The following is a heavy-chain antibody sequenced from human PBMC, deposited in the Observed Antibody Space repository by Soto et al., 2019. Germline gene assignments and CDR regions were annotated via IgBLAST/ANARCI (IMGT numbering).Heavy chain of an antibody. D-gene: IGHD1-7*01. CDR2: VYYSGIT. V-gene: IGHV4-39*01. Sequence: DTLSRXCAFAGASIISIDTYDVVWIRHPPGKGLEWIGSVYYSGITYYNPSLGSRVNMSVDTYSKQFSLKLKSMTAADTAVYYCERGLNGTMMRINCLETWGQGTLV. CDR1: GASIISIDTYD. CDR3: ERGLNGTMMRINCLET. J-gene: IGHJ4*02.